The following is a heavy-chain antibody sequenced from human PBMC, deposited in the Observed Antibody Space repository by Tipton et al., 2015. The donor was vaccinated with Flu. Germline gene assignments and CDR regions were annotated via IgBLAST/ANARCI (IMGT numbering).Heavy chain of an antibody. CDR3: ACLYRGSKGFDY. CDR1: GFTFSSYA. V-gene: IGHV3-30*07. D-gene: IGHD1-26*01. J-gene: IGHJ4*02. CDR2: TSYDGSKI. Sequence: SLRLSCAASGFTFSSYAMHWVRQAPGKGLEWVAVTSYDGSKIYYTDSVKGRFTISRDNAKNSLYLQMNSLRAEDTAVYYCACLYRGSKGFDYWGQGTLVTVSS.